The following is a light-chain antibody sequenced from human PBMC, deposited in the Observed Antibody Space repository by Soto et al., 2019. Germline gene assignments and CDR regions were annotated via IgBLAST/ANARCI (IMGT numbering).Light chain of an antibody. V-gene: IGKV3-20*01. J-gene: IGKJ1*01. CDR1: QSVSSNF. CDR2: DAS. Sequence: ELVLPQSPGTLSLSPGERATLSCRASQSVSSNFLAWYQQKPGQAPRLLIYDASNRATGIPDRFSGSGSGTDFTLTISRLEPEDFAVYYCQQFGSSPRTFGQGTKVDIK. CDR3: QQFGSSPRT.